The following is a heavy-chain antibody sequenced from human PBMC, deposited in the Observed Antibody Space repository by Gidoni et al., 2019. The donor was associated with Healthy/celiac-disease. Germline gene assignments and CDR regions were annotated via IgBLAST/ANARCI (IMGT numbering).Heavy chain of an antibody. CDR1: GFTFSSYG. Sequence: QVQLVESGGGVVQPGRSLRLSCAASGFTFSSYGMNWVRQAPGKGLEWVAVISYDGSNKYYADSVKGRFTISRDNSKNTLYLQMNSLRAEDTAVYYCAKDGPYSSSSGFKDYWGQGTLVTVSS. CDR2: ISYDGSNK. CDR3: AKDGPYSSSSGFKDY. D-gene: IGHD6-6*01. J-gene: IGHJ4*02. V-gene: IGHV3-30*18.